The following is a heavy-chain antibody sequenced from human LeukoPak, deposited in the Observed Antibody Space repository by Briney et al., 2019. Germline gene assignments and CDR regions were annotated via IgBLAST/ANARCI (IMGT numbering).Heavy chain of an antibody. D-gene: IGHD6-13*01. V-gene: IGHV1-18*04. CDR2: FSAYNGNT. Sequence: ASVKVSCKASGYTFTSYGISWVRQAPGQGLEWMGWFSAYNGNTNYAQKLQGRVTMTTDTSTSTAYMELRSLRSDDTAVYYCAREAPQYSSSWEYGMDVWGKGTTVTVSS. CDR3: AREAPQYSSSWEYGMDV. J-gene: IGHJ6*04. CDR1: GYTFTSYG.